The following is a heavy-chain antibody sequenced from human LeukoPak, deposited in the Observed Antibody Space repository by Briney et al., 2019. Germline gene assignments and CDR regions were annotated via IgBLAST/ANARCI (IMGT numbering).Heavy chain of an antibody. J-gene: IGHJ5*02. CDR1: GYTFTSYY. Sequence: ASVKVSCKASGYTFTSYYMHWVRQAPGQGLEWMGIINPSGGSTSYAQKFQGRVTMTRDMSTSTVYMELSSLRSEDTAVYYCARVVRQQSSYSSSWRANNWFDPWGQGTLVTVSS. V-gene: IGHV1-46*01. CDR3: ARVVRQQSSYSSSWRANNWFDP. D-gene: IGHD6-13*01. CDR2: INPSGGST.